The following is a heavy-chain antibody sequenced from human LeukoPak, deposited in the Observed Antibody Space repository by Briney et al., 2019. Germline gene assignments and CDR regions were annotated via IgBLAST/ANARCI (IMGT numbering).Heavy chain of an antibody. CDR3: ARVSAAGTPFDY. CDR1: GGSISSYY. Sequence: PSETLSLTCTVSGGSISSYYWSWIRQPAGKGLEWIGRIYTSGSANYNPSLKSRVTMSVDTPKNQFSLKLSSVTAADTAVYYCARVSAAGTPFDYWGQGTLVTVSS. J-gene: IGHJ4*02. V-gene: IGHV4-4*07. D-gene: IGHD6-13*01. CDR2: IYTSGSA.